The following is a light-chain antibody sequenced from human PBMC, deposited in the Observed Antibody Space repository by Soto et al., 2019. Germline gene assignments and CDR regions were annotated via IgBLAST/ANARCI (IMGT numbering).Light chain of an antibody. CDR2: GAS. Sequence: EIVLTQSPATLSLSPVERATLSCRARQTVSTYLSWYQHKPGQAPRLLIYGASNRATGIPARFSGSGSGTDFTLTISSLEPEDSAVYYCQQRYNWLTFGGGTKVDIK. J-gene: IGKJ4*01. CDR1: QTVSTY. CDR3: QQRYNWLT. V-gene: IGKV3-11*01.